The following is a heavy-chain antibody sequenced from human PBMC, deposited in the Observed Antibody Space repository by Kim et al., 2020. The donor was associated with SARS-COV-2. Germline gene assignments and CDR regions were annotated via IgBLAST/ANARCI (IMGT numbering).Heavy chain of an antibody. CDR3: ARQMGITMIVVVISTHFDY. D-gene: IGHD3-22*01. CDR1: GGSISSSSYY. Sequence: SETLSFTCTVSGGSISSSSYYWGWIRQPPGKGLEWIGSIYYSGSTYYNPSLKSRVTISVDTSKNQFSLKLSSVTAADTAVYYCARQMGITMIVVVISTHFDYWGQGTLVTVSS. V-gene: IGHV4-39*01. J-gene: IGHJ4*02. CDR2: IYYSGST.